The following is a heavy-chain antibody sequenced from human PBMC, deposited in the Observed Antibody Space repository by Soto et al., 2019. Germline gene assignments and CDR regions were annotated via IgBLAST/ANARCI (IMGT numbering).Heavy chain of an antibody. CDR2: IRGNGDPP. V-gene: IGHV3-64D*06. CDR3: VKSRGGNNFDFFD. J-gene: IGHJ4*02. CDR1: GFTFSSYA. Sequence: GGSLRLSCSASGFTFSSYAMHWVRQAPGKGLEYVSGIRGNGDPPFYADSVKGRFIISRDNSKNTLFLQMSSLSADDTAVYYCVKSRGGNNFDFFDWGQGALVTVSS. D-gene: IGHD5-12*01.